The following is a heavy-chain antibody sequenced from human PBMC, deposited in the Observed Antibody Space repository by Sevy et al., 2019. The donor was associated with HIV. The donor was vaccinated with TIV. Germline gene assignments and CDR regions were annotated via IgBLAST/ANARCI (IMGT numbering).Heavy chain of an antibody. CDR3: TTVTTGSDY. V-gene: IGHV3-30*04. D-gene: IGHD4-17*01. Sequence: GGSLRLSCAASGFTFSSYAMHWVRQAPGKGLEWVAVISYDGSNKYYADSVKGRFTISRDNSKNTLYLQMNSLRAEDTAVYYCTTVTTGSDYRGQGTLVTVSS. J-gene: IGHJ4*02. CDR2: ISYDGSNK. CDR1: GFTFSSYA.